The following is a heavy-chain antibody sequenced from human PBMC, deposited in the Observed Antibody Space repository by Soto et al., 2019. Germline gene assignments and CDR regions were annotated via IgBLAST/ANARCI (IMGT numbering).Heavy chain of an antibody. CDR1: GFTFSSYA. J-gene: IGHJ6*02. Sequence: GGSLRLSCAASGFTFSSYAMHWVRQAPGKGLEWVAVISYDGSNKYYADSVKGRFTISRDNSKNTLYLQMNSLRAEDTAVYYCARDRVFSSGYNYYYGMDVWGQGTTVTVSS. CDR3: ARDRVFSSGYNYYYGMDV. V-gene: IGHV3-30-3*01. CDR2: ISYDGSNK. D-gene: IGHD3-22*01.